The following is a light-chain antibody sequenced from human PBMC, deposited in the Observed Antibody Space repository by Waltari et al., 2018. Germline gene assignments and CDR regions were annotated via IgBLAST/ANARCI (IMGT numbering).Light chain of an antibody. J-gene: IGLJ2*01. V-gene: IGLV4-69*01. Sequence: QLVLTQSPSASASLGASVKLPCPLSSEHSLYDIAWHQQHRERGPRFLMRLNSDGSHTKGDGIPDRFSGSSSGAERYLIISSLQYEDEADYYCQTWDPYIVVFGGGTKLTVL. CDR1: SEHSLYD. CDR2: LNSDGSH. CDR3: QTWDPYIVV.